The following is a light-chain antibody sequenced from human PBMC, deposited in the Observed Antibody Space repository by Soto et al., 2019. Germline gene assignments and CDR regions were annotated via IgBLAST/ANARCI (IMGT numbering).Light chain of an antibody. CDR2: KAS. Sequence: DIQMTQSPSTLSASVGDRVTITCRASQSISSWLAWYQQKPGKAPKVLIYKASNLESGVPSRFSGSGSGTEFTLTISSLQPDDFATYYCQQYNSYPCTFGQGTKVDIK. J-gene: IGKJ2*02. CDR3: QQYNSYPCT. V-gene: IGKV1-5*03. CDR1: QSISSW.